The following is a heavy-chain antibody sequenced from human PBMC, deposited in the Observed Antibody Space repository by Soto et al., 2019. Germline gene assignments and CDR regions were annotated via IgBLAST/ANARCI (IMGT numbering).Heavy chain of an antibody. J-gene: IGHJ4*02. D-gene: IGHD2-2*01. Sequence: SESLSLTCTVSGGSISSSNYYWGWIRQPPGKGLEWIGSIYYTGSTYYNPSLKSRVTISVDTSTNQFSLKLSSVTAADTAIFYCARHEDKYSTSPKKLDYWGQGAVVTCSS. CDR2: IYYTGST. V-gene: IGHV4-39*01. CDR1: GGSISSSNYY. CDR3: ARHEDKYSTSPKKLDY.